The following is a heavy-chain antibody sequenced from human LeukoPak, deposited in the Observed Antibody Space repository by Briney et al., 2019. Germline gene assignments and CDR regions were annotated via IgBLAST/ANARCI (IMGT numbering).Heavy chain of an antibody. CDR1: GGTFSSYA. CDR3: ARDKGHAAAASLYYFDY. CDR2: IIPMLGIA. J-gene: IGHJ4*02. Sequence: SVKVSCKASGGTFSSYAISWVRQAPGQGLEWMGRIIPMLGIANYAQKFQGRVTITADKSTSTAYMELSSLRSEDTAVYYCARDKGHAAAASLYYFDYWGQGTLVTVSS. V-gene: IGHV1-69*04. D-gene: IGHD6-13*01.